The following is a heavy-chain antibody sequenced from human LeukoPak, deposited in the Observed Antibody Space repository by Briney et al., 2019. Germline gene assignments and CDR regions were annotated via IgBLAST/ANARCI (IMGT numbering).Heavy chain of an antibody. Sequence: QSGGSLRLSCVASGFILSTSEMNWVRQAPGKGLEWVSYISSSGSTIYYADSVKGRFTISRDNAKNSLYLQMNSLRAEDTAVYYCAELGITMIGGVWGKGTTVTISS. CDR1: GFILSTSE. V-gene: IGHV3-48*03. J-gene: IGHJ6*04. CDR3: AELGITMIGGV. CDR2: ISSSGSTI. D-gene: IGHD3-10*02.